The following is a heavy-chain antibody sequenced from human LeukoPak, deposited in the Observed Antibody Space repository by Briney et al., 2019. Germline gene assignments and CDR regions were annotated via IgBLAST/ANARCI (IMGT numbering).Heavy chain of an antibody. D-gene: IGHD3-3*01. J-gene: IGHJ4*02. CDR1: GYTFTSYG. CDR2: ISAYNGNT. CDR3: ARDGKYYDFWSGYYALYYFDY. Sequence: GASVKVSCKASGYTFTSYGISWVRQAPGQGLEWMGWISAYNGNTNYARKLQGRVTMTTDTSTSTAYMELRSLRSDDTAVYYCARDGKYYDFWSGYYALYYFDYWGQGTLVTVSS. V-gene: IGHV1-18*01.